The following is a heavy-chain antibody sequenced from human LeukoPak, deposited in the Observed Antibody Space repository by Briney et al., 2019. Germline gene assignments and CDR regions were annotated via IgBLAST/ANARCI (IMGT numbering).Heavy chain of an antibody. CDR2: IYSKGDGGTT. CDR3: ATYTALYGSFDY. J-gene: IGHJ4*02. D-gene: IGHD3-10*01. Sequence: NPGGSLRLSCAASGFTFINAWMSWVRQAPGKGLEWVGRIYSKGDGGTTNYGTPVKDRFTISTDISKNTLYLQMSSLKTEDTAVYYCATYTALYGSFDYWGQGTLVIVSS. V-gene: IGHV3-15*01. CDR1: GFTFINAW.